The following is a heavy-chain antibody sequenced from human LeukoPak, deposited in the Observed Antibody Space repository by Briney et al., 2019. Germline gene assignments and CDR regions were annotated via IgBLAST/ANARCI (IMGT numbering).Heavy chain of an antibody. D-gene: IGHD2-2*01. Sequence: SCKASGGTFSSYAMHWVRQAPGKGLEWVAVISYDGSNKYYADSVKGRFTISRDNSKNTLYLQMNSLRAEDTAVYYCARDHCSSTSCYPAPLIDYWGQGTLVTVSS. V-gene: IGHV3-30-3*01. J-gene: IGHJ4*02. CDR3: ARDHCSSTSCYPAPLIDY. CDR1: GGTFSSYA. CDR2: ISYDGSNK.